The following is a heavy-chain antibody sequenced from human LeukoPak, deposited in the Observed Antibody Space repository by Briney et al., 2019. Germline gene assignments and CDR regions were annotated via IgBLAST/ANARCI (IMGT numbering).Heavy chain of an antibody. D-gene: IGHD2-2*01. V-gene: IGHV5-51*01. CDR2: IYPGDSDT. J-gene: IGHJ5*02. CDR3: ARLSIVVVPAAMRSNWFDP. Sequence: GESLKISCKGSGYSFTSYWIGWVRQMPGKGLEWMGIIYPGDSDTRYSPSFQGQVTISADKSISTAYLQWSSLKASDTAMYYCARLSIVVVPAAMRSNWFDPWGQGTLVTVSS. CDR1: GYSFTSYW.